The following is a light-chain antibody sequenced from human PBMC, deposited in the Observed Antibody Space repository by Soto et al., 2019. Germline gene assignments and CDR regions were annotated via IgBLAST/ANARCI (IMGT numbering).Light chain of an antibody. J-gene: IGKJ5*01. CDR1: QSVSNN. V-gene: IGKV3-15*01. Sequence: LVMTQSPGTLYLSPGGRATLSCRASQSVSNNLAWFQQKPGQVPRLLIFDASTRATGVPARFSGSGSGTDFTLTISGLQAEDFATYFCQQYDNWPYMYTFGQGTRLEIK. CDR3: QQYDNWPYMYT. CDR2: DAS.